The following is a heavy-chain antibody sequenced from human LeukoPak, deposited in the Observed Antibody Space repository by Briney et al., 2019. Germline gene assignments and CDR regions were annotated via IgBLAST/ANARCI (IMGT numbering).Heavy chain of an antibody. CDR3: ATVGRAARPGY. Sequence: GGSLRLSCAASGFTFSSYEVNWVRQAPGKGLEWVSYISASGSSRYYADSVKGRFTISRDNARNSLYLQMDSLRGEDTAVYYCATVGRAARPGYWGQGTLITVSS. J-gene: IGHJ4*02. D-gene: IGHD6-6*01. V-gene: IGHV3-48*03. CDR2: ISASGSSR. CDR1: GFTFSSYE.